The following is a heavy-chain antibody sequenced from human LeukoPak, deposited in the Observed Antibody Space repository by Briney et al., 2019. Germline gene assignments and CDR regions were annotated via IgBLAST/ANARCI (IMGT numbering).Heavy chain of an antibody. Sequence: ASVKVSCKASGYTFTGYYMHWVRQAPGQGLEWMGWINPNSGDTNYAQKFQGRVTMTRDTSISTAYMELSRLRSDDTAVYYCARDYRKGYCSGGSCYTPVAFDIWGQGTMVTVSS. CDR1: GYTFTGYY. V-gene: IGHV1-2*02. J-gene: IGHJ3*02. CDR2: INPNSGDT. D-gene: IGHD2-15*01. CDR3: ARDYRKGYCSGGSCYTPVAFDI.